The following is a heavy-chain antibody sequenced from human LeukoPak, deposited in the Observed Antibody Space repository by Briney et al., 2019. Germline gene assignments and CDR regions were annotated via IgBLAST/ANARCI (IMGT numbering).Heavy chain of an antibody. Sequence: PSETLSLTCTVSGGSISSGSYYWSWIRQPAGKGLEWIGRIYTSGSTNYNPSLKSRVTISVDTSKNQFSLKLSSVTAADAALYYCAKDIGFGELLYYFDYWGQGTLVTVSS. CDR2: IYTSGST. D-gene: IGHD3-10*01. CDR1: GGSISSGSYY. CDR3: AKDIGFGELLYYFDY. V-gene: IGHV4-61*02. J-gene: IGHJ4*02.